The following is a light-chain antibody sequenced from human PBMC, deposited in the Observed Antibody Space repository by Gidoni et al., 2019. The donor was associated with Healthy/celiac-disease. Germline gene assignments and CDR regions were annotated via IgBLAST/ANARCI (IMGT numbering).Light chain of an antibody. CDR1: RSNIGSNT. CDR2: NNN. V-gene: IGLV1-44*01. J-gene: IGLJ2*01. Sequence: QSVLTQPPSASGTPGQGATISCSGNRSNIGSNTVNWYQQLPGTAPKLLIYNNNQRPSGVPDRFSGSKSGTSASLAISGLQSEDEADYYCAAWDDSLNGPVFGGGTKLTVL. CDR3: AAWDDSLNGPV.